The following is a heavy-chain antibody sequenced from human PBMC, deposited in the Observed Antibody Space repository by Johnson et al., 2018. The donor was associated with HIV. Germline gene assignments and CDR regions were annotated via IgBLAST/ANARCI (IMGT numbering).Heavy chain of an antibody. CDR1: GLSFSNFG. CDR2: ISFDGNLK. D-gene: IGHD3-16*02. V-gene: IGHV3-30*03. CDR3: ARGGLGYQNIHDPFDI. J-gene: IGHJ3*02. Sequence: QVQLVESGGGVVQPGESLTLSCVVSGLSFSNFGIHWVRQAPGKGPEWVAVISFDGNLKKYADSVKGRFTISRDNSKNTLYLQMTSLRAEDTALYYCARGGLGYQNIHDPFDIWGQGTMVTVSS.